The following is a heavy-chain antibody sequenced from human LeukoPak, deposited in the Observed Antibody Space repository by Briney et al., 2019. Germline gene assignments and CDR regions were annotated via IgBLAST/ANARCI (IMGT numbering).Heavy chain of an antibody. CDR2: ISYDGSNK. Sequence: GGSLRLSCAASGFTFSSYAMHWVRQAPGKGLEWVAVISYDGSNKYYADSVKGRFTISRDNSKNTLYLQMNSLRAEDTAVYYCASGTGVANFGYWGQGTLVTVSS. V-gene: IGHV3-30*04. J-gene: IGHJ4*02. D-gene: IGHD3-3*01. CDR1: GFTFSSYA. CDR3: ASGTGVANFGY.